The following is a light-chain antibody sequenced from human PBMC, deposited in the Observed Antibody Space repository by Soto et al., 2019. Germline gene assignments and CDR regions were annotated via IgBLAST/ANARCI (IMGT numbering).Light chain of an antibody. CDR2: DVT. Sequence: QSALTQPRSVSGSPGQSVTISCTGTSSDVGGYNYVSWYQQYPGKAPKIMIYDVTKRPSGVPDRFSGSKSGNTASLTISGLQAEDEADCYCCSFAGTNSFAFGTGTKLTVL. CDR1: SSDVGGYNY. CDR3: CSFAGTNSFA. V-gene: IGLV2-11*01. J-gene: IGLJ1*01.